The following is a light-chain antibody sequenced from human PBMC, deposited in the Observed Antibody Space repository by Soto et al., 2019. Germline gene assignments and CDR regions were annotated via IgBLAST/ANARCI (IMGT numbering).Light chain of an antibody. V-gene: IGKV1-39*01. CDR2: AAS. J-gene: IGKJ4*01. CDR1: QSIASY. CDR3: QHSFSTPPA. Sequence: DIQMTQSPSSLSASVGDRVTITCRASQSIASYLNWYQQKPGKAPKLLIYAASSLQSGVPSRFRGSGSGTDFTLTITSLQPEDFATYICQHSFSTPPAFGGGTKVEIK.